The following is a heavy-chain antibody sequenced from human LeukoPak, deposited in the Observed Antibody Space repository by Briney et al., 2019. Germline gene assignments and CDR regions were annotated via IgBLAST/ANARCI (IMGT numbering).Heavy chain of an antibody. J-gene: IGHJ4*02. Sequence: ASVKVSCKVSGYTLTELSMHWVRQSPGKGLEWMGGFDVAETDTIYAQKFQGRVTMTEDTSTDTAYMELNSLSSEDTAVYYCSSSGVEEWQGLHFWGQGTLVTVSS. CDR1: GYTLTELS. V-gene: IGHV1-24*01. CDR3: SSSGVEEWQGLHF. CDR2: FDVAETDT. D-gene: IGHD3-3*01.